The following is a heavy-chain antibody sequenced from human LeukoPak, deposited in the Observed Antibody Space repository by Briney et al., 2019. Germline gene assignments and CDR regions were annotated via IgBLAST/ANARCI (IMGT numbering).Heavy chain of an antibody. J-gene: IGHJ4*02. V-gene: IGHV1-69*13. CDR2: IIANVGTP. D-gene: IGHD7-27*01. CDR3: ARLVNWGPLGDY. Sequence: ASVKVSCKESGGSFISNTLSWVRQAPGQGLEWMGGIIANVGTPNYAQKFQGRVTVSADESTNTIYLVVDSLRPDDTAVYYCARLVNWGPLGDYWGQGTLVTVSS. CDR1: GGSFISNT.